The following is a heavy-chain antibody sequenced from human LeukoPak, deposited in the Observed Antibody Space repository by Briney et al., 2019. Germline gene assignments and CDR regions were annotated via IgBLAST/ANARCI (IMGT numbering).Heavy chain of an antibody. J-gene: IGHJ3*01. CDR1: GYTFTGYY. Sequence: ASVKVSCKASGYTFTGYYMHWVRQAPGQGLEWMGWINPNSGGTNYAQKFQGRVTMTRDTSISTAYMELSRLRSDDTAVYYCARKRAYYYDSSGYSDWGQGTMVTVSS. V-gene: IGHV1-2*02. D-gene: IGHD3-22*01. CDR2: INPNSGGT. CDR3: ARKRAYYYDSSGYSD.